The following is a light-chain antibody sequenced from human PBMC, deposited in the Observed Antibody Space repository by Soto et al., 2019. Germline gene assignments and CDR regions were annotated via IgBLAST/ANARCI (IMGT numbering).Light chain of an antibody. CDR3: MQALQTPWT. Sequence: DIVTIQSPLSLPVTPGEPASISCRSSQSLLHSNGYNLLDWYLQKPGQSPQLLIYLGSNRASGVPDRFSGSGSGTDFTLKISRVEAEDIGVYYCMQALQTPWTFGQGTKVEIK. CDR1: QSLLHSNGYNL. CDR2: LGS. J-gene: IGKJ1*01. V-gene: IGKV2-28*01.